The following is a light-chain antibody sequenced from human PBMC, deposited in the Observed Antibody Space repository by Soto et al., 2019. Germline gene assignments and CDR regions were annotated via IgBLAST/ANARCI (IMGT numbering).Light chain of an antibody. J-gene: IGKJ5*01. CDR3: QQYHSWTLIS. Sequence: EIMMTQSPATLSVSPGERATLSCRASQSISANIAWYQQKPGQAPRLLIYAASVRASGIPARFSGTGFGRDFTLSISSLQSEDSAVYYCQQYHSWTLISFGQGTRLEIK. V-gene: IGKV3-15*01. CDR1: QSISAN. CDR2: AAS.